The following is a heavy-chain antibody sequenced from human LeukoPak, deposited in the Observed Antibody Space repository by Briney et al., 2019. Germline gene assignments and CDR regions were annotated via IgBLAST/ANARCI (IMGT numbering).Heavy chain of an antibody. D-gene: IGHD6-19*01. J-gene: IGHJ4*02. CDR1: GYTFTGYY. V-gene: IGHV1-2*02. CDR3: ARSKWLVGDRFFDY. Sequence: ASVKVSCKASGYTFTGYYMHWVRQAPGQGLEWMGWINPNSGGTNYAQKFQGRVTMTRDTSISTACMELSRLRSDDTAVYYCARSKWLVGDRFFDYWGQGTLVTVSS. CDR2: INPNSGGT.